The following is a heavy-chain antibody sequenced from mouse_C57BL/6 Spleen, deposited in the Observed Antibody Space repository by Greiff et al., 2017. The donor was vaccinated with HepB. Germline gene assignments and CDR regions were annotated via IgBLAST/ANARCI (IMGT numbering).Heavy chain of an antibody. Sequence: DVHLVESGGGLVKPGGSLKLPCAASGFTFSDYGMHWVRQAPEKGLEWVAYISSGSSTIYYADTVKGRFTISRDNAKNTLFLQMTSLRSEDTAMYYCARDYYGSSPYFDYWGQGTTLTVSS. J-gene: IGHJ2*01. CDR2: ISSGSSTI. V-gene: IGHV5-17*01. CDR3: ARDYYGSSPYFDY. CDR1: GFTFSDYG. D-gene: IGHD1-1*01.